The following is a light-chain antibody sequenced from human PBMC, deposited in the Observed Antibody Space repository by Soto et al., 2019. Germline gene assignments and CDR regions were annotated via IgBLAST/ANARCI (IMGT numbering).Light chain of an antibody. CDR2: NNN. CDR3: AAWDDSLSGWV. CDR1: SSNIGDNY. Sequence: QSVLTQPPSASGTPGQRVTISCSGSSSNIGDNYVFWYQQFPGAAPKPLIFNNNQRPSGVPDRFSGAKSGTSASLSISGLRSEDEADYHCAAWDDSLSGWVFGGGTKLTVL. V-gene: IGLV1-47*02. J-gene: IGLJ3*02.